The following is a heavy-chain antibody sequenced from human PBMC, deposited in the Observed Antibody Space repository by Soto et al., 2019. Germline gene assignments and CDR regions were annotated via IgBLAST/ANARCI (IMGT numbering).Heavy chain of an antibody. J-gene: IGHJ6*02. CDR1: GYTFANYA. Sequence: VASVKVSCKASGYTFANYAMHWVRQAPGQRLEWMGWINVGNGNIKYSQKFKGRVTITRDTSATTAYMELSSLRSEDTAVYYCARSERYYYDSSGYYYPSGYYYYGMDVWGQGTTVTVSS. CDR2: INVGNGNI. V-gene: IGHV1-3*01. CDR3: ARSERYYYDSSGYYYPSGYYYYGMDV. D-gene: IGHD3-22*01.